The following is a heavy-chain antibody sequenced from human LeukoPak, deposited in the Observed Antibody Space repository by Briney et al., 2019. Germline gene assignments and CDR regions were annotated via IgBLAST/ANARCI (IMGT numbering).Heavy chain of an antibody. CDR1: GFTFSSYG. Sequence: GGSLRLSCAASGFTFSSYGMHWVRQAPGKGLEWVAVIWYGGSNKYYADSVKGRFTISRDNSKNTLYLQMNSLRAEDTAVYYRARDLETFDIWGQGTMVTVSS. J-gene: IGHJ3*02. CDR3: ARDLETFDI. V-gene: IGHV3-33*08. CDR2: IWYGGSNK.